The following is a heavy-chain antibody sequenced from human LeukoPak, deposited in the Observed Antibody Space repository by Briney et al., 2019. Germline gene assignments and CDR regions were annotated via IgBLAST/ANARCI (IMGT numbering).Heavy chain of an antibody. CDR1: GFTFSSYW. CDR3: ARGGGVGTVDY. CDR2: IKEDGSEK. D-gene: IGHD2-15*01. V-gene: IGHV3-7*01. J-gene: IGHJ4*02. Sequence: GGSLRLSCAASGFTFSSYWMSWVRQAPGKGLEWVANIKEDGSEKYYVDSVKGRSTISRDNAKNSLYLQMNSLRAEDTAVYYCARGGGVGTVDYWGQGTLVTVSS.